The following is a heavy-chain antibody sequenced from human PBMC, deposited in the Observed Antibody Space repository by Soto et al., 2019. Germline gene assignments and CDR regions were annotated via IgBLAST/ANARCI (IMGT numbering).Heavy chain of an antibody. D-gene: IGHD3-3*01. V-gene: IGHV1-24*01. Sequence: ASVKVSCKVSGYTLTELSMHWVRQAPGKGLEWMGGFDPEDGETIYAQKFQGRVTMTEDTSTDTAYMELSSLRSEDTAVYYCATDGPYYDFWRHDYWGQGTLVTVSS. CDR3: ATDGPYYDFWRHDY. CDR2: FDPEDGET. J-gene: IGHJ4*02. CDR1: GYTLTELS.